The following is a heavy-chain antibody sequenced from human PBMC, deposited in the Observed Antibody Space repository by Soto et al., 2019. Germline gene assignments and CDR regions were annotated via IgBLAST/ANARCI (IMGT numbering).Heavy chain of an antibody. Sequence: EVQVVESGGGSIQPGGSLRLSCAVSGFTVSSNYMSWVRQAPGKGLEWVSVIYSGGSTFYADSVKGRFSISRDNSKNTVDLQMNSLRTEDTAVYYCAKDGGAGNYAGGWFDPWGQGTLVTVSS. CDR3: AKDGGAGNYAGGWFDP. V-gene: IGHV3-53*01. CDR1: GFTVSSNY. CDR2: IYSGGST. D-gene: IGHD6-13*01. J-gene: IGHJ5*02.